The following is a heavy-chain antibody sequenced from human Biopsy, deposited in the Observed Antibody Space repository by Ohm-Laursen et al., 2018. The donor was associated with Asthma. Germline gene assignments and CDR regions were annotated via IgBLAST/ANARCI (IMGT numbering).Heavy chain of an antibody. J-gene: IGHJ6*02. V-gene: IGHV3-23*01. D-gene: IGHD1-14*01. CDR1: GFTFSSYA. CDR2: ISGSGGST. CDR3: ARDNHDYYYYGMDL. Sequence: SLRLSCSASGFTFSSYAMSWIRQAPGKGLEWVSAISGSGGSTYYADSVKGRFTISRDNSKNTLYLQISSLRTEDTAVYYCARDNHDYYYYGMDLWGQGTSVTVSS.